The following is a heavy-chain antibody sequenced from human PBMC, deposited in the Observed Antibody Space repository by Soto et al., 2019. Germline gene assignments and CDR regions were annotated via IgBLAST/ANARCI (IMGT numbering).Heavy chain of an antibody. CDR2: INPSGGST. J-gene: IGHJ6*02. CDR1: GYTFTSYY. CDR3: ARVVLADSSGYHVGYYYYGMDV. Sequence: ASVKVSCKASGYTFTSYYMHWVRQAPGQGLEWMGIINPSGGSTSYAQKFQGRVTMTRDTSTSTVYMELSSLRSEDTAVYYCARVVLADSSGYHVGYYYYGMDVWGQVTTVTVSS. D-gene: IGHD3-22*01. V-gene: IGHV1-46*01.